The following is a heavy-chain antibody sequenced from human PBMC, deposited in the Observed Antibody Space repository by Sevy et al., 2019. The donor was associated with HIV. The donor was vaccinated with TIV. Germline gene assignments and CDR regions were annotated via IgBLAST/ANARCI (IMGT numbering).Heavy chain of an antibody. CDR1: GFTFTDYY. CDR2: ISHSGNTI. Sequence: GGSLRLSCAASGFTFTDYYMSWIRQSPGKGLEWVSYISHSGNTIYYEDSVNGRFTVSRDNAKNSLFLHMTSLTAEYTAFYYCVRNSLKTSAVHLPYYFDFWGQGTLVTVSS. D-gene: IGHD3-9*01. J-gene: IGHJ4*02. V-gene: IGHV3-11*01. CDR3: VRNSLKTSAVHLPYYFDF.